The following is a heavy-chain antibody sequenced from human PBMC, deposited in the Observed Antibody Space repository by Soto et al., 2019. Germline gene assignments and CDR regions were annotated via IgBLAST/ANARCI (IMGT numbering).Heavy chain of an antibody. D-gene: IGHD3-9*01. J-gene: IGHJ4*02. CDR1: GGSISSGDYY. CDR3: ARAATYYDILTGYYIFDY. V-gene: IGHV4-30-4*01. Sequence: PSETLSLTCTVSGGSISSGDYYWSWIRQTPGKGLEWIGYIYYSGSTYYNPSLKSRVTISVDTSKNQFSLKLSSVTAADTAVYYCARAATYYDILTGYYIFDYWGQGTLVTVSS. CDR2: IYYSGST.